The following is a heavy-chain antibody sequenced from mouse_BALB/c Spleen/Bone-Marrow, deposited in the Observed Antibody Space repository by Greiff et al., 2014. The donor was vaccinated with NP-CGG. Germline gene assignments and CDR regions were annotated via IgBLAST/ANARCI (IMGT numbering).Heavy chain of an antibody. CDR1: GFTSSDYY. V-gene: IGHV5-4*02. J-gene: IGHJ4*01. CDR3: ARDRAYYRYDGYYYAMDY. D-gene: IGHD2-14*01. Sequence: VQLKDSGGGLVKPGGSLKLSCAASGFTSSDYYMYWVRQTPEKRLEWVAIISDGGSYTYYPDSVKGRFTISRDNAKNNLYLQMSSLKSDDTAMYYCARDRAYYRYDGYYYAMDYWGQGTSVTVSS. CDR2: ISDGGSYT.